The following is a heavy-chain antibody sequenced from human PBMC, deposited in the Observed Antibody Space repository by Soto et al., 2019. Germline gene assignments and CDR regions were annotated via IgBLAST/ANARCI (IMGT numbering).Heavy chain of an antibody. D-gene: IGHD5-18*01. CDR3: ARGMETAMGSDY. CDR2: FSPGDSTT. J-gene: IGHJ4*02. Sequence: GESLKISCKGSGYSFTNYWIAWVRQMPGKGLELMGIFSPGDSTTKYSPSFQGHVTMADEYTITTAYQLWSSLTAAATAMYYWARGMETAMGSDYWGQGTLVTVSS. CDR1: GYSFTNYW. V-gene: IGHV5-51*01.